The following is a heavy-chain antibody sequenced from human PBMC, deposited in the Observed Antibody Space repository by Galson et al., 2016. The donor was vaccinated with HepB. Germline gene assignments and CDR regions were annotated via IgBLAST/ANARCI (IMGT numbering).Heavy chain of an antibody. CDR3: ARLAGGQVDAFDI. CDR1: GYSFIRHW. Sequence: SGAEVKKPGESLRISCQGSGYSFIRHWIGWVRQMPGKGLEWMGIIYLDDSDIRYSPSFQGQVTISADRSLNTAYLQWSSLQASDTAMYYCARLAGGQVDAFDIWGQGTMVTVSS. D-gene: IGHD1-14*01. V-gene: IGHV5-51*03. J-gene: IGHJ3*02. CDR2: IYLDDSDI.